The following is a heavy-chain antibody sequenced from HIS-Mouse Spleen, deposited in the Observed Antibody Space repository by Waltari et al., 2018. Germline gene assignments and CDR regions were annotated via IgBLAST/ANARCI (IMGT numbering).Heavy chain of an antibody. V-gene: IGHV4-39*07. CDR2: IYYSGRT. D-gene: IGHD6-13*01. CDR3: AREIPYSSSWYDWYFDL. Sequence: QLQLQESGPGLVKPSETLSLTCPVSGASTSSSSFYWAWIRQPPGKGREWIGSIYYSGRTYYNPSLKSRVTISVDTSKNQFSLKLSSVTAADTAVYYCAREIPYSSSWYDWYFDLWGRGTLVTVSS. J-gene: IGHJ2*01. CDR1: GASTSSSSFY.